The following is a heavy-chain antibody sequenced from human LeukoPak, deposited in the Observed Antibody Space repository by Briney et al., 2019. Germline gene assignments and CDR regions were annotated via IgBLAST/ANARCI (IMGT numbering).Heavy chain of an antibody. J-gene: IGHJ6*02. Sequence: SETLSLTCTVSGGSISSYYWSWIRQPAGKGLEWIGRIHTSGSTNYNPSLKSRVTMSIDTSKKEFTLKLTSVTAADTAVYYCARGRSRYCSSTSCLRGMDVWGQGTTVTVSS. CDR1: GGSISSYY. CDR3: ARGRSRYCSSTSCLRGMDV. CDR2: IHTSGST. V-gene: IGHV4-4*07. D-gene: IGHD2-2*01.